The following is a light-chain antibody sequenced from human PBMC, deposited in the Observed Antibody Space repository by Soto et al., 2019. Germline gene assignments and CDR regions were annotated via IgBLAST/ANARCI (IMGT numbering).Light chain of an antibody. Sequence: DIQMTQSPSTLSASVGDRVTITCRASQRISVSLAFYQQRPREAPKLLIYGGYSLESGVPSRFSGSGSGTEVSLTISSLQRTDFATYYCRQYATSSPTFGQGTKLEI. J-gene: IGKJ2*01. V-gene: IGKV1-5*01. CDR3: RQYATSSPT. CDR1: QRISVS. CDR2: GGY.